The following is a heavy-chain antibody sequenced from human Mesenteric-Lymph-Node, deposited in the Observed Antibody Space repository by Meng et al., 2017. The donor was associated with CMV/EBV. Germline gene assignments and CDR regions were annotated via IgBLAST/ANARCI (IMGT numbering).Heavy chain of an antibody. CDR2: VNSDGTST. J-gene: IGHJ5*02. Sequence: SGVTFSPSWMHWVRQAPGKGLLWVSRVNSDGTSTRYADSVKGRFTISRDNAKNTLFLQMNSLRAEDTAVYYCARDLAAAGTDNWFDPWGQGTLVTVSS. CDR1: GVTFSPSW. V-gene: IGHV3-74*01. CDR3: ARDLAAAGTDNWFDP. D-gene: IGHD6-13*01.